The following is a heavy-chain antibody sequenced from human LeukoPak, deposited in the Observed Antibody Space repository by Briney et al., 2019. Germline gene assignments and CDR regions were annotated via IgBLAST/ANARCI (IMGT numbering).Heavy chain of an antibody. J-gene: IGHJ4*02. CDR3: ARNLVYDYGNFDY. Sequence: SETLSLTCTVSGGSISTYYWTWIRQPAGKGLEWIGRIYTSGSTNYNPPLKSRVTISVDTSKNQFSLKLSSVTAADTAVYYCARNLVYDYGNFDYWGQGTLVTVSS. V-gene: IGHV4-4*07. D-gene: IGHD4-17*01. CDR2: IYTSGST. CDR1: GGSISTYY.